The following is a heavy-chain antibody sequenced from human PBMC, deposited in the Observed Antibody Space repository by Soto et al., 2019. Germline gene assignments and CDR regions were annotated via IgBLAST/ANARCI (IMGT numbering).Heavy chain of an antibody. D-gene: IGHD6-19*01. V-gene: IGHV3-53*01. CDR2: IYTGGGA. CDR3: ARMGQWRVPGDYYYGMDV. CDR1: GLTVSSNY. Sequence: GGSLRLSCAASGLTVSSNYMNWVRQAPGKGLEWVSLIYTGGGAYYADSVKGRFTVSRDNSKNTLYLQMNSLRAEDTAVYYCARMGQWRVPGDYYYGMDVWGQGTSVTVSS. J-gene: IGHJ6*02.